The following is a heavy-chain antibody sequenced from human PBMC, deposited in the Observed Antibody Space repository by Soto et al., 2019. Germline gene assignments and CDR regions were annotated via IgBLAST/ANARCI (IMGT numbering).Heavy chain of an antibody. J-gene: IGHJ6*02. D-gene: IGHD5-18*01. Sequence: KPSETLSLTCAVYGGSFSGYYWSWIRQPPGKGLEWIGEINHSGSTNYNPSLKSRVTISVDTSKNQFSLKLSSVTAADTAVYYCARGRIQLWLAAPYYYYGMDVWGQGTTVTVSS. CDR3: ARGRIQLWLAAPYYYYGMDV. CDR1: GGSFSGYY. CDR2: INHSGST. V-gene: IGHV4-34*01.